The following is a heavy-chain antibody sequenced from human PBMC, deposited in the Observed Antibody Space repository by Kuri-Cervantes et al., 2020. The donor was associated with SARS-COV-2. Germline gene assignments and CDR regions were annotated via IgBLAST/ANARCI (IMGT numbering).Heavy chain of an antibody. J-gene: IGHJ4*02. CDR2: ISSISDNT. V-gene: IGHV3-21*01. Sequence: GGSLRLSCTASDFSFGRYGMSWVRQAPGKGLEWVSSISSISDNTYYADFVRGRFATTRDNSKNTLYLHMDSLRAEDTAVYYCAREFFGVVNGYFDYWGQGTLVTVSS. CDR3: AREFFGVVNGYFDY. D-gene: IGHD3-3*01. CDR1: DFSFGRYG.